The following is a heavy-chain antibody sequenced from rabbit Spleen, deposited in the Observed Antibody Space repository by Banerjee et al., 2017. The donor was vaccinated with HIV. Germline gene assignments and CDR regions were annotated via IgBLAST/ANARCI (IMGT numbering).Heavy chain of an antibody. CDR3: ARDTSSSFSSYGMDL. D-gene: IGHD1-1*01. Sequence: QSLEESGGDLVKPGASLTLTCTASGVSFSSSSYMCWVRQAPGKGLEWIACIDTGSSGFTYFATWAKGRFTCSKASSTTVTLHMTRLTAADTATYFCARDTSSSFSSYGMDLWGPGTLVTVS. CDR2: IDTGSSGFT. V-gene: IGHV1S40*01. CDR1: GVSFSSSSY. J-gene: IGHJ6*01.